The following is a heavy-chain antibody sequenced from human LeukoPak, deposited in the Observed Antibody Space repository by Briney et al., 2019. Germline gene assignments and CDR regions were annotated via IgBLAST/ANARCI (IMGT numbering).Heavy chain of an antibody. V-gene: IGHV1-2*02. Sequence: GASVKVSCKASGYTFTGYYMHWVRQAPGQGLEWMGWINPNSGGTNYAQKFQGRVTMTRDTSISTAYMELSRLRSDDTAVYYCARDXRDXSGWYTLAYIDYWGQGTLVTVSS. J-gene: IGHJ4*02. CDR2: INPNSGGT. CDR3: ARDXRDXSGWYTLAYIDY. D-gene: IGHD6-19*01. CDR1: GYTFTGYY.